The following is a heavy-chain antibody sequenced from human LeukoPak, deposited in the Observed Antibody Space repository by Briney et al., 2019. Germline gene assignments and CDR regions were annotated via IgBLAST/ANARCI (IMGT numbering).Heavy chain of an antibody. CDR3: ARPGYYDSSGYYRFDY. CDR2: IYPGDSDT. J-gene: IGHJ4*02. Sequence: GESLKISCKGSGYSFTSYWIGWVRQMPGKGLEWMGIIYPGDSDTRYSPSFQAQVTISADKSISTAYLQWSSLKASDTAMYYCARPGYYDSSGYYRFDYWGQGTLVTVSS. D-gene: IGHD3-22*01. CDR1: GYSFTSYW. V-gene: IGHV5-51*01.